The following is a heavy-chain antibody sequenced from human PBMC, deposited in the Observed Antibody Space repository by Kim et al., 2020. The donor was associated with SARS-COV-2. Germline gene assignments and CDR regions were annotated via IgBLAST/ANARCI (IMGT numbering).Heavy chain of an antibody. Sequence: TYAQGVTGRFVFSVDTSVSTAYLQISSLKAEDTAVYYCARGDYYYYYGMDVWGQGTTVTVSS. CDR3: ARGDYYYYYGMDV. J-gene: IGHJ6*02. V-gene: IGHV7-4-1*02.